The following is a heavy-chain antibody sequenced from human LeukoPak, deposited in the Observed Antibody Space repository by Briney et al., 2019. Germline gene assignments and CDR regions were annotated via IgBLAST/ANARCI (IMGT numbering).Heavy chain of an antibody. CDR2: ISSSSSTI. CDR3: ARKKGRYFDY. CDR1: GFTFRSYE. J-gene: IGHJ4*02. V-gene: IGHV3-48*01. D-gene: IGHD3-10*01. Sequence: RAGGSLRLSCAASGFTFRSYEMNWVRQAPGKGLEWVSYISSSSSTIYYADSVKGRFTISRDNAKNSLYLQMNSLRAEDTAVYYCARKKGRYFDYWGQGTLVTVSS.